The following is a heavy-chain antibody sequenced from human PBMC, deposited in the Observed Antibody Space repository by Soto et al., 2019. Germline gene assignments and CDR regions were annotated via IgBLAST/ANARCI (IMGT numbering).Heavy chain of an antibody. CDR1: GGSISSNY. V-gene: IGHV4-59*01. D-gene: IGHD6-13*01. J-gene: IGHJ4*02. CDR2: VYNSGST. Sequence: LSLTCTVSGGSISSNYWTWIRQPPGKGLEWIGYVYNSGSTNYNPSLKSRVTISEDTSKSQFSLKVNSMTAADTAVYYCARYRREAVAGYTLDNWGQGSLVTVSS. CDR3: ARYRREAVAGYTLDN.